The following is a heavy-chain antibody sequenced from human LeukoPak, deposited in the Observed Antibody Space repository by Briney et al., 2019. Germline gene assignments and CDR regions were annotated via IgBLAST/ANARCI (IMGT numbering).Heavy chain of an antibody. J-gene: IGHJ4*02. D-gene: IGHD3-10*01. CDR2: IYHSGST. Sequence: SETLSLTCAVSGGSISSSNWWSWVRQPPGKGLEWIGEIYHSGSTNYNPSLKSRVTISVDKSKNQFSLKLSSVTAADTAVYYCARDYYGSGSYYNYFDYWGQGTLVTVSS. V-gene: IGHV4-4*02. CDR1: GGSISSSNW. CDR3: ARDYYGSGSYYNYFDY.